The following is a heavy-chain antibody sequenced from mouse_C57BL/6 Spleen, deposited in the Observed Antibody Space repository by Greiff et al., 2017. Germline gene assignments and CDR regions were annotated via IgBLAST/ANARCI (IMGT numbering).Heavy chain of an antibody. Sequence: EVKLMEYGPELVKPGASVKISCKASGYTFTDYYMNWVKQSHGKSLEWIGDINPNNGGTSYNQKFKGKATLTVDKSSSTAYMELRSLTSEDSAVYYCAYEGAMDYWGQGTSVTVSS. D-gene: IGHD2-3*01. J-gene: IGHJ4*01. V-gene: IGHV1-26*01. CDR3: AYEGAMDY. CDR2: INPNNGGT. CDR1: GYTFTDYY.